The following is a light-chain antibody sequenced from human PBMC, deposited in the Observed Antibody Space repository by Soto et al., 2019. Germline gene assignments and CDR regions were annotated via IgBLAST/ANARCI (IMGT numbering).Light chain of an antibody. J-gene: IGKJ4*01. CDR3: QQYGSSPLG. CDR1: QSVSSSY. V-gene: IGKV3-20*01. CDR2: GAS. Sequence: ELVLTKSPGTLSLSPGARATLSCRASQSVSSSYLAWYQQKPGQAPRLLIYGASSRATGIPDRFSGSGSGTDLRITISSLEPEDFEMYDCQQYGSSPLGFGEGTKVDIK.